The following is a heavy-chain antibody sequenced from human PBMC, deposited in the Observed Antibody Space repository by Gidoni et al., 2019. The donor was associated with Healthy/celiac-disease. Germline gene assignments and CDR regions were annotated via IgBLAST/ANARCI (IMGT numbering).Heavy chain of an antibody. D-gene: IGHD2-15*01. CDR3: AKLGSGHPTAFDY. CDR2: ISGSGGST. V-gene: IGHV3-23*01. Sequence: EVQLLESGGGLVQPGGSLRLSCAAAGFTFSSYAMSWVRQAPGKGLEWVSAISGSGGSTYYADSVKGRFTISRDNSKNTLYLQMNSLRAEDTAVYYCAKLGSGHPTAFDYWGQGTLVTVSS. J-gene: IGHJ4*02. CDR1: GFTFSSYA.